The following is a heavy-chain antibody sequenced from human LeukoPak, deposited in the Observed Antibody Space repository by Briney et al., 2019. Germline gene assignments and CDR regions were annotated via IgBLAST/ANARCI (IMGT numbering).Heavy chain of an antibody. D-gene: IGHD1-26*01. J-gene: IGHJ4*02. CDR1: GFTFSDYY. V-gene: IGHV3-11*01. Sequence: PGGSLRLSCAASGFTFSDYYMSRIRQAPGKGLEWVSYISSSGSTIYYADSVKGRFTISRDTSKNTLYLQMNSLRAEDTAMYYCVREDLGVDYWGQGTLVTVSS. CDR3: VREDLGVDY. CDR2: ISSSGSTI.